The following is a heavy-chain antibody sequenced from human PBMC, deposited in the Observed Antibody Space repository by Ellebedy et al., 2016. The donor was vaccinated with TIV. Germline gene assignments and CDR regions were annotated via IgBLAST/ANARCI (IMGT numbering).Heavy chain of an antibody. V-gene: IGHV4-59*12. CDR2: IYYSGST. Sequence: MPSETLSLTCAVYGGSFSGYYWFWIRQPPGKGLEGIGDIYYSGSTNYNPSLKSRVTISVDKSKNQFSLKLSSVTAADTAVYYCASSLDYWGQGTLVTVSS. CDR3: ASSLDY. CDR1: GGSFSGYY. J-gene: IGHJ4*02.